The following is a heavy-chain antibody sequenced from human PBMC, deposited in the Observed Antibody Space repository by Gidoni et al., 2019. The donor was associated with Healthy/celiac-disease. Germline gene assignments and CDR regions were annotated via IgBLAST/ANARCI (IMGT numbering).Heavy chain of an antibody. CDR3: ARKYYDILTGYYNSIDY. CDR1: GFTFSSYS. J-gene: IGHJ4*02. V-gene: IGHV3-48*04. Sequence: EVQLVESGGGLVQPGGSLRLSCAASGFTFSSYSMNWVRQAPGKGLEWVSYISSSSSTIYYADSVKGRFTISRDNAKNSLYLQMNSLRAEDTAVYYCARKYYDILTGYYNSIDYWGQGTLVTVSS. CDR2: ISSSSSTI. D-gene: IGHD3-9*01.